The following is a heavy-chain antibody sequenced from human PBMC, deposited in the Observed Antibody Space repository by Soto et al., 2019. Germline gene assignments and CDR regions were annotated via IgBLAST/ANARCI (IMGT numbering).Heavy chain of an antibody. D-gene: IGHD2-15*01. V-gene: IGHV3-9*01. CDR3: VKKSCSHTRCYTGWFFDL. Sequence: GGSLRLSCEASGFIFEDYDMHWVRQPPGKGLQWVSGIGWNSGDKDYGDSVKGRFTISRDNAKNSLDLQMSSLRVEDTATYYCVKKSCSHTRCYTGWFFDLWGRGTLVTVSS. CDR2: IGWNSGDK. J-gene: IGHJ2*01. CDR1: GFIFEDYD.